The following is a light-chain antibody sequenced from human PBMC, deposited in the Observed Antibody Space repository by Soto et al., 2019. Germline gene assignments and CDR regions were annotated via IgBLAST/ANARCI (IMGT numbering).Light chain of an antibody. V-gene: IGLV2-23*02. CDR1: SSDVGSYNL. CDR3: CSYAGSSTPTA. Sequence: QSVLTQPASVSGSPGQSITISCTGTSSDVGSYNLVSWYQQHPGKAPKLMIYEVSKRPSGVSNRFSGSKSGNTASLTISGLQAEDEADYYCCSYAGSSTPTAFGGGTKLTVL. J-gene: IGLJ3*02. CDR2: EVS.